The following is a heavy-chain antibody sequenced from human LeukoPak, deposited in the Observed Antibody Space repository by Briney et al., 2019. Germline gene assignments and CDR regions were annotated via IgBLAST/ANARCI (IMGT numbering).Heavy chain of an antibody. J-gene: IGHJ3*02. CDR1: GGSFSGYY. CDR2: INHSGST. CDR3: ARRGRATVTTRGAFDI. V-gene: IGHV4-34*01. D-gene: IGHD4-17*01. Sequence: PSETLSLTCAVYGGSFSGYYWSWIRQPPGKGLEWIGEINHSGSTNYNPSLKSRVTISVDTSKNQFSLKLSSVTAADTAVYYCARRGRATVTTRGAFDIWGQGTMVTVSS.